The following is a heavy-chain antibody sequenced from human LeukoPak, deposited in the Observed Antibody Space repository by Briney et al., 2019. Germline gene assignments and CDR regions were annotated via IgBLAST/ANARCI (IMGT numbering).Heavy chain of an antibody. J-gene: IGHJ4*02. CDR1: GFTFSSYA. CDR2: ISGRGGST. CDR3: AKTYYDFWSGYYTGIAPDY. Sequence: GGSLRLSCAASGFTFSSYAMSWVRQAPGKGLEWVSAISGRGGSTYYADSVKGRFTISRDNSKNTLYLQMNSLRAEDTAVYYCAKTYYDFWSGYYTGIAPDYWGQGTLVTVSS. V-gene: IGHV3-23*01. D-gene: IGHD3-3*01.